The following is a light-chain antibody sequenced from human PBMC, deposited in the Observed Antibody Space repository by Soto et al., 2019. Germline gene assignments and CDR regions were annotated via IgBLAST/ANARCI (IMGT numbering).Light chain of an antibody. CDR2: RDA. Sequence: SYELTQPLSVSVALGQTARITCGGNNIGSNNVHGYQQKPGQAPVLVIYRDANRPSGIPEGFSCSNSGNMAPLTIRRAQAGDEADYYCQVWDTDSRVFGGGTKLTVL. CDR3: QVWDTDSRV. V-gene: IGLV3-9*01. CDR1: NIGSNN. J-gene: IGLJ2*01.